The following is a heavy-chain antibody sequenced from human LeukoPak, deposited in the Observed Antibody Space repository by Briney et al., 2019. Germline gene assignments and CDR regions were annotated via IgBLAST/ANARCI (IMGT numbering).Heavy chain of an antibody. Sequence: SETLSLTCAVYGGSFSGYYWSWIRQPPGKGLEWIGEINHSGSTNYNPSLESRVTISVDTSKNQFSLKLSSVTAADTAVYYCARGGYSNYGIAMGYFDYWGQGTLVTVSS. D-gene: IGHD4-11*01. CDR1: GGSFSGYY. J-gene: IGHJ4*02. V-gene: IGHV4-34*01. CDR2: INHSGST. CDR3: ARGGYSNYGIAMGYFDY.